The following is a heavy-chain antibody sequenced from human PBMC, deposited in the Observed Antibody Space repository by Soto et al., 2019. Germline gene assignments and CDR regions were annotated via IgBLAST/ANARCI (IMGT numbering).Heavy chain of an antibody. J-gene: IGHJ6*03. V-gene: IGHV4-39*07. CDR1: GVSIGSSSYY. CDR2: IYHSGST. D-gene: IGHD3-10*01. Sequence: ETLSLTCTVSGVSIGSSSYYWGWIRQPPGKGLEWIGRIYHSGSTYYNPSLKSRVTISLDTSKNQFSLKLTSVTAADTAVYYCARGPSITMVRGVPYYYYSYMDVWGKGTTVTVSS. CDR3: ARGPSITMVRGVPYYYYSYMDV.